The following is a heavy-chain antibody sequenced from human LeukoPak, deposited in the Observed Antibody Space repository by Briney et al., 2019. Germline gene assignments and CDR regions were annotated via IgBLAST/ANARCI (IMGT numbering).Heavy chain of an antibody. Sequence: MPSETLSLTCTVSGGPISSYYWSWIRQPAGKGLEWIGRIYTSGSTNYNPSLKSRVTMSVDTSKNQFSLKLSSVTAADTAVYYCARDRTTAGPYYFDYWGQGTLVTVSS. D-gene: IGHD6-19*01. V-gene: IGHV4-4*07. CDR1: GGPISSYY. CDR3: ARDRTTAGPYYFDY. J-gene: IGHJ4*02. CDR2: IYTSGST.